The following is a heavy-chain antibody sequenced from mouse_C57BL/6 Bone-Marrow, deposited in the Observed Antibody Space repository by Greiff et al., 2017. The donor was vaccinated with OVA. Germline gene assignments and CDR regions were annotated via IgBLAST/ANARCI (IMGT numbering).Heavy chain of an antibody. CDR3: ARHRWLLRAMDY. CDR2: ISGGGGNT. Sequence: EVKLVESGGGLVKPGGSLKLSCAASGFTFSSYTMSWVRQTPEKRLEWVATISGGGGNTYYPDSVKGRFTISRDNAKDTLYLQMSSLRSEDTALYYCARHRWLLRAMDYWGQGTSVTVSS. J-gene: IGHJ4*01. V-gene: IGHV5-9*01. D-gene: IGHD2-3*01. CDR1: GFTFSSYT.